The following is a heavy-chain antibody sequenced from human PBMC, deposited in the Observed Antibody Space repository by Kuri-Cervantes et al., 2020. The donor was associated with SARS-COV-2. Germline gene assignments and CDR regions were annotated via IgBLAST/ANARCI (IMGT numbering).Heavy chain of an antibody. D-gene: IGHD1-14*01. J-gene: IGHJ4*02. Sequence: GESLKISCAASGFTFSSYAMSWVRQAPGKGLEWVAVISYDGSSKYYADPVKGRFTISRDNSKNTLYLQMNSLRAEDTAVYYCAKDLVLAQYNNFDYWGQGTLVTVSS. V-gene: IGHV3-30*18. CDR1: GFTFSSYA. CDR2: ISYDGSSK. CDR3: AKDLVLAQYNNFDY.